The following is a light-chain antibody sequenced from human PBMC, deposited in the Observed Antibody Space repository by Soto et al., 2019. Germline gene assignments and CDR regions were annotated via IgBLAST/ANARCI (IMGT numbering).Light chain of an antibody. CDR1: QNVDSVY. J-gene: IGKJ1*01. CDR3: HQYATWT. V-gene: IGKV3-20*01. CDR2: GAT. Sequence: EIVLTQSPGPLSSSPGERVTLSCRASQNVDSVYLTWYQQKVGQAPRLLIYGATNRATGVPDRFSGSGSGTDVSLTITRLEPEDFAVYYCHQYATWTFGQGTKVDIK.